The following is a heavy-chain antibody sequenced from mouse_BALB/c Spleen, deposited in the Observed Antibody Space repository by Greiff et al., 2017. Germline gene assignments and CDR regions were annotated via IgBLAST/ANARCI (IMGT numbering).Heavy chain of an antibody. J-gene: IGHJ3*01. Sequence: DVKLQESGPGLVKPSQSLSLTCTVTGYSITSDYAWNWIRQFPGNKLEWMGYISYSGSTSYNPSLKSRISITRDTSKNQFFLQLNSVTTEDTATYYCAKEDGYYGWFAYWGQGTLVTVSA. CDR3: AKEDGYYGWFAY. V-gene: IGHV3-2*02. D-gene: IGHD2-3*01. CDR2: ISYSGST. CDR1: GYSITSDYA.